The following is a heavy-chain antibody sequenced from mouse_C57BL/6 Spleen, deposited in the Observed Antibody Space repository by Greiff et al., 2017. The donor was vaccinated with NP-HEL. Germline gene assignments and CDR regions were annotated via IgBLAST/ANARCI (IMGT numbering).Heavy chain of an antibody. CDR3: AREPIDGYLYAMDY. CDR1: GYTFTSYW. Sequence: VQLQQPGAELVKPEASVKLSCKASGYTFTSYWMHWVKQRPGRGLEWIGRIDPNSGGTKYNEKFKSKATLTVDKPSSTAYMQLSSLTSEDSAVYYCAREPIDGYLYAMDYWGQGTSVTVSS. D-gene: IGHD2-3*01. V-gene: IGHV1-72*01. CDR2: IDPNSGGT. J-gene: IGHJ4*01.